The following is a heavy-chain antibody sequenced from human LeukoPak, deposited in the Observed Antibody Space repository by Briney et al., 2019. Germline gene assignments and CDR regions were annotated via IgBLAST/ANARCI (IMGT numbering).Heavy chain of an antibody. CDR2: NTHAGRT. J-gene: IGHJ4*02. Sequence: SETLSLTCAVHGGSFSGSYWTWMRQPPGKGPEWIGENTHAGRTAYNPSFRSRATISVDTSHSQFSLQLSSVTAADTAVYYCARGLGEGYPDHWGQGTLVTVSS. CDR3: ARGLGEGYPDH. D-gene: IGHD5-24*01. V-gene: IGHV4-34*01. CDR1: GGSFSGSY.